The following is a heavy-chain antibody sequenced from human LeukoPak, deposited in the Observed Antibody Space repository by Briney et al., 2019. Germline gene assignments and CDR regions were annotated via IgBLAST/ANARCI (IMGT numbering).Heavy chain of an antibody. J-gene: IGHJ4*02. Sequence: SETLSLTCTISGGSINSYFWSWIRQPAGKGLEWIGRIYFSGSTNYNSSLKSRVSMSVDTSKNQFSLRLSSVTAADTAVYYCARDVYDYGDYTIDYWGQGTLVTVSS. D-gene: IGHD4-17*01. CDR2: IYFSGST. CDR3: ARDVYDYGDYTIDY. V-gene: IGHV4-4*07. CDR1: GGSINSYF.